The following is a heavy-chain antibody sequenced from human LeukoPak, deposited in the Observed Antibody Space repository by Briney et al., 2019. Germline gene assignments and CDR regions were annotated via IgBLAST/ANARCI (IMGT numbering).Heavy chain of an antibody. CDR1: GYSFTSYW. D-gene: IGHD5-18*01. Sequence: GESLKISCKGSGYSFTSYWIGWVRQAPGKGLEWVSATSGSGGSTYYADSVKGRFTISRDNSKNTLYLQMNSLRAEDTAVYYCAKDRYSYGIDWGQGTLVTVSS. CDR3: AKDRYSYGID. V-gene: IGHV3-23*01. J-gene: IGHJ4*02. CDR2: TSGSGGST.